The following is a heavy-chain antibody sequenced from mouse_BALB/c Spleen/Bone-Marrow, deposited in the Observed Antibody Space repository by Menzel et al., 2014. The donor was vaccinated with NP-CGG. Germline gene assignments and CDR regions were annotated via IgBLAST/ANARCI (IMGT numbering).Heavy chain of an antibody. Sequence: EVHLVESGGGVMKPGGSLKLSCAASGFTFSSYAMSWVRRSPEKRLEWVAEISTGGSYTYYPDTVTGRFTISRDNAKNTLYLEMNSLRSEDTAIYYCARYYNYYFDYWGQGTTLTVSS. D-gene: IGHD1-3*01. CDR2: ISTGGSYT. CDR3: ARYYNYYFDY. J-gene: IGHJ2*01. V-gene: IGHV5-9-4*01. CDR1: GFTFSSYA.